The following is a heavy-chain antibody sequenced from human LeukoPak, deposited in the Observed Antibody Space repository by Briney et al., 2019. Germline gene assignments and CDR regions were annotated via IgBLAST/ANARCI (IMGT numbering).Heavy chain of an antibody. Sequence: GGSLRLSCTASGFTFGDYAMSWVRQAPGKGLEWVGFIRSKAYGGSTEYAASVKGRFTISRDDSKSIAYLQMNSLKTEDTAVYYCTREIELWFGELRIQDWGQGTLVTVSS. CDR3: TREIELWFGELRIQD. J-gene: IGHJ4*02. CDR1: GFTFGDYA. CDR2: IRSKAYGGST. D-gene: IGHD3-10*01. V-gene: IGHV3-49*04.